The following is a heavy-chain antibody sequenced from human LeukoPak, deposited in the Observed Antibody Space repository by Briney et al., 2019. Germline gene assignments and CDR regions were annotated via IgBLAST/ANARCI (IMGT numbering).Heavy chain of an antibody. V-gene: IGHV3-7*03. CDR2: INQDGGQK. J-gene: IGHJ4*02. CDR1: GFTFSSYW. CDR3: ARDWFDGDYDRFDY. D-gene: IGHD4-17*01. Sequence: GSLRLSCAVSGFTFSSYWMSWSRQAPGKGLEWVANINQDGGQKFSVDSVKGRFTISRDNAKNSLSLQMNSLRVEDTAVYYCARDWFDGDYDRFDYWGQGTLVTVSS.